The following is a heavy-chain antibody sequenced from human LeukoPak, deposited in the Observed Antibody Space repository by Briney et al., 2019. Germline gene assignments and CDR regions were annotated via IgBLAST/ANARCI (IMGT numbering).Heavy chain of an antibody. Sequence: GGSLRLSCAASGLTFNNYAMYWVRQAPGKGLEWVSGIFGSGGSAHYADSVKGRFTISRDNSKNTVYLQLDSLGVEDTAVYYCGKTTVGYSSGRYPGWPVDYWGQGTLVTVSS. D-gene: IGHD2-15*01. CDR3: GKTTVGYSSGRYPGWPVDY. CDR1: GLTFNNYA. V-gene: IGHV3-23*01. CDR2: IFGSGGSA. J-gene: IGHJ4*02.